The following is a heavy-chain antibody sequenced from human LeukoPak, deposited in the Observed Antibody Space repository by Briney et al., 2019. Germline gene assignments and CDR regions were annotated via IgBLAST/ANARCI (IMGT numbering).Heavy chain of an antibody. V-gene: IGHV1-2*06. CDR3: ARGDYDILTGPTTTGYYYMDV. CDR1: GYTFTGYY. CDR2: INPNSVVT. Sequence: GASVKVSCKASGYTFTGYYMHWVRQAPGQGLEWMGRINPNSVVTNYAQKFQGRVTMTRETSISTAYMELSRLRSDDTAVYYCARGDYDILTGPTTTGYYYMDVWGKGTTVTVSS. D-gene: IGHD3-9*01. J-gene: IGHJ6*03.